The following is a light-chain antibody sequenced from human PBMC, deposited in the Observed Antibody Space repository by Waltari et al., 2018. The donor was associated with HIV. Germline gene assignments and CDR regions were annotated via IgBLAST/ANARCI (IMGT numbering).Light chain of an antibody. CDR3: NSRDSSGNHLV. CDR2: GKN. CDR1: SLRSNY. J-gene: IGLJ2*01. V-gene: IGLV3-19*01. Sequence: SSELTQDPAVSVALGQTVRITCQGDSLRSNYASWYQQKPGQAPVLVIYGKNNRPSGIPDRVSGSSSGNTASLTITGAQAEDEADYYCNSRDSSGNHLVFGGGTKLTVL.